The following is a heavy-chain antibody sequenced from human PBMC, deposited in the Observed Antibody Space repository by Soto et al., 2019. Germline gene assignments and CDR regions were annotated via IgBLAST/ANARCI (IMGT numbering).Heavy chain of an antibody. CDR3: ARDSPIGSTFSGYDAIDS. CDR1: GGTFSTST. D-gene: IGHD5-12*01. J-gene: IGHJ4*02. Sequence: QVQLVQSGAEVKKPGSSVKGSCKSSGGTFSTSTFTWVRQAPGEGLEWMGRTIPLLNVADYAQDFQGRLTITAARSTSTTYMELTSLTSKDTAVYYCARDSPIGSTFSGYDAIDSWGQGTLVTVSS. V-gene: IGHV1-69*08. CDR2: TIPLLNVA.